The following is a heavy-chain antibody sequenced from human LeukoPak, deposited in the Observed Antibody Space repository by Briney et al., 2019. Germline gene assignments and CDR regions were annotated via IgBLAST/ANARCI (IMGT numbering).Heavy chain of an antibody. CDR3: AREGVAGRGYYFDY. CDR2: INPNSGGT. V-gene: IGHV1-2*02. J-gene: IGHJ4*02. D-gene: IGHD6-19*01. Sequence: ASVKVSCKPSGYTFTSYDINWVRQATGQGLEWMGWINPNSGGTNYAQKFQGRVTMTRDTSISTAYMELSRLRSDDTAVYYCAREGVAGRGYYFDYWGQGTLVTVSS. CDR1: GYTFTSYD.